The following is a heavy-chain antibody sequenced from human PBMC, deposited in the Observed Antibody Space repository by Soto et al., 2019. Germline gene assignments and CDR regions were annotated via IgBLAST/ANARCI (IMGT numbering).Heavy chain of an antibody. D-gene: IGHD3-10*01. CDR2: INPSGGST. Sequence: ASVKVSYKASGYTFTSYYMHWVRQAPGQGLEWMGIINPSGGSTSYAQKFQGRVTMTRDTSTSTVYMELSSLRSEDTAVYYSEGDGRAIVRGVKARPTPGWYYYGIYVWGQGTTVT. CDR1: GYTFTSYY. V-gene: IGHV1-46*01. J-gene: IGHJ6*02. CDR3: EGDGRAIVRGVKARPTPGWYYYGIYV.